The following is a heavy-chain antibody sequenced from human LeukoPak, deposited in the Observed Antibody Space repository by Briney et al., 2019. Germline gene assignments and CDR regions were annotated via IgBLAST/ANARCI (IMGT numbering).Heavy chain of an antibody. J-gene: IGHJ6*03. CDR2: IYYSGST. CDR1: GGSISSYY. D-gene: IGHD3-3*01. V-gene: IGHV4-59*08. Sequence: SETLSLTCTVSGGSISSYYWSWLRQPPGKGLEWIGYIYYSGSTNYNPSLKRRVTVSVDTSKNQFSLKLSSVTAADTAVYYCARLKDFWSGYYGDYYYYYMDVWGKGTTVTVSS. CDR3: ARLKDFWSGYYGDYYYYYMDV.